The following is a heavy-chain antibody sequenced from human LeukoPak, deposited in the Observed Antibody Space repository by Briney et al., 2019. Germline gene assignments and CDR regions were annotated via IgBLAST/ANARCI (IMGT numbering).Heavy chain of an antibody. CDR1: GFTFDDYA. CDR2: ISWNSGSI. CDR3: AKDRMVTTGLGALDI. V-gene: IGHV3-9*01. D-gene: IGHD4-17*01. J-gene: IGHJ3*02. Sequence: GGSLRRSCAASGFTFDDYAMHWVRQAPGKGLEWVSGISWNSGSIGYADSVKGRFTISRDNAKNSLYLQMNSLRGEDTAVYYCAKDRMVTTGLGALDIWGPGTLVTVSS.